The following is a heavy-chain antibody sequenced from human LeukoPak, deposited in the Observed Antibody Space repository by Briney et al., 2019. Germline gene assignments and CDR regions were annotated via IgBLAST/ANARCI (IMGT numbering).Heavy chain of an antibody. CDR2: IYSSGST. CDR3: ARGYGAGHYFDY. CDR1: GGSISSYY. V-gene: IGHV4-4*07. Sequence: PSETLSLTCNVSGGSISSYYWSWIRQPAGKGLEWIGRIYSSGSTNYNPSLKSRVSMSVDTSKNQFSLNPSFVTAADTAVYYCARGYGAGHYFDYWGQGTPVTVSS. D-gene: IGHD6-13*01. J-gene: IGHJ4*02.